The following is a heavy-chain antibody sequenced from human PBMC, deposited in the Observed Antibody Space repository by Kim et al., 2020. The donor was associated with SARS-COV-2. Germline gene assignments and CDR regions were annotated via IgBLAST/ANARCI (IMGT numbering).Heavy chain of an antibody. CDR3: AHVPAAMDYYYYGMDV. CDR2: INSDGSST. Sequence: GGSLRLSCAASGFTFSSYWMHWVRQAPGKGLVWVSRINSDGSSTSYADSVKGRFTISRDNAKNTLYLQMNSLRAEDTAVYYCAHVPAAMDYYYYGMDVWGQGTTVTVSS. J-gene: IGHJ6*02. CDR1: GFTFSSYW. D-gene: IGHD2-2*01. V-gene: IGHV3-74*01.